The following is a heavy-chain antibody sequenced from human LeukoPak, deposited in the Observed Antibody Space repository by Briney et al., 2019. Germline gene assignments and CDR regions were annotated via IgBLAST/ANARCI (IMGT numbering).Heavy chain of an antibody. Sequence: GGSLRLSCAASGFTFSSYGMHWVRQAPGKGLEWVAVIWYDGSNKYYADSVKGRFTISRDNSKNTLYLQMNSLRAEDTAVYYCARRGRYSFYYYYGMDVWGQGTTVTVSS. CDR2: IWYDGSNK. CDR3: ARRGRYSFYYYYGMDV. CDR1: GFTFSSYG. V-gene: IGHV3-33*01. D-gene: IGHD1-26*01. J-gene: IGHJ6*02.